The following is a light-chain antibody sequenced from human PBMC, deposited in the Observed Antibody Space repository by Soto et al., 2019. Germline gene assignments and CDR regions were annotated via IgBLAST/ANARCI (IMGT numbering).Light chain of an antibody. Sequence: EVLMTQSPDRLSVSPGERATLSCRASQSVSYKLAGYYQKPGQAPSLLIFDASTRVTGVPDRFSGSGAGTDFTLSISSLQSDDVGVYYCQQYNTWVPYTFGQGTKLEIK. CDR1: QSVSYK. V-gene: IGKV3-15*01. CDR3: QQYNTWVPYT. CDR2: DAS. J-gene: IGKJ2*01.